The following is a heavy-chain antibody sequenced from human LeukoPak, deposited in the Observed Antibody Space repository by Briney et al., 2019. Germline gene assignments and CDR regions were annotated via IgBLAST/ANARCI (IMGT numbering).Heavy chain of an antibody. CDR1: GFTFSNYW. CDR3: AKDPGY. Sequence: GGSLRLSCAASGFTFSNYWMSWVRLAPGKGPEWVANMKQDGSGKYYVDSVKGRFTISRDNAKNSLYLQMNSLRAEDTALYYCAKDPGYWGQGTLVTVSS. V-gene: IGHV3-7*03. J-gene: IGHJ4*02. CDR2: MKQDGSGK.